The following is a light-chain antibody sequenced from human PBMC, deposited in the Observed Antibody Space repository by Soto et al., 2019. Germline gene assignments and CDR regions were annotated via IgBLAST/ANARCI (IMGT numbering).Light chain of an antibody. J-gene: IGLJ2*01. V-gene: IGLV3-21*04. Sequence: SYELTQPPSVSVAPGKTARITCGGNNIGSKSVHWYQQKPGQAPVLVIYYDSDRPSGIPERFSGSNSGNTATLTISRVEAGDEADYYCQVWDSSSDHPGVVFGGWTQLTVL. CDR1: NIGSKS. CDR2: YDS. CDR3: QVWDSSSDHPGVV.